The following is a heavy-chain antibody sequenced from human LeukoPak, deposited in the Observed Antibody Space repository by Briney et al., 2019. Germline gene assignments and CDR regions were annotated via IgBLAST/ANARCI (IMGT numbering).Heavy chain of an antibody. D-gene: IGHD3-10*01. CDR3: ARAPPITRGPFDP. CDR2: INPNSGGT. CDR1: GYTFTSYY. V-gene: IGHV1-2*02. Sequence: GASVKVSCKASGYTFTSYYMHWVRQAPGQGLEWMGWINPNSGGTIYAQKFQGRVTMTRDTSISTVYMELSRLRSDDTAVYYCARAPPITRGPFDPWGQGTLVTVSS. J-gene: IGHJ5*02.